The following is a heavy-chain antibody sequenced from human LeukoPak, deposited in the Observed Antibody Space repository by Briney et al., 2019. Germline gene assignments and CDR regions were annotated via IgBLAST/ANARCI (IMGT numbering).Heavy chain of an antibody. V-gene: IGHV1-8*01. CDR2: MNPNGGST. J-gene: IGHJ6*02. Sequence: GGSVKVSCKASGYTFTSYDINWVRQAPGQGLEWMACMNPNGGSTCYAQNLKGRVTISRDTSISTAYMDLSSLIYEDTAGYYCARHCSSTSGPPHNYYYYGMDVWGQGTTVTVSS. CDR3: ARHCSSTSGPPHNYYYYGMDV. D-gene: IGHD2-2*01. CDR1: GYTFTSYD.